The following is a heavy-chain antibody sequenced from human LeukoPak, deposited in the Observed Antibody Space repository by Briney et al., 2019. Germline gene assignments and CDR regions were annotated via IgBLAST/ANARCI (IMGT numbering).Heavy chain of an antibody. CDR2: INTDGSST. CDR1: GSTFSSYW. CDR3: ARGEYDFWSGYYLI. Sequence: GGSLRLSCAASGSTFSSYWMHWVRQAPGKGLMWVSRINTDGSSTSYADSVKGRFTISRDNAKNTLYLQMNSLRAEDTAVYYCARGEYDFWSGYYLIWGQGTLVTVSS. J-gene: IGHJ1*01. D-gene: IGHD3-3*01. V-gene: IGHV3-74*01.